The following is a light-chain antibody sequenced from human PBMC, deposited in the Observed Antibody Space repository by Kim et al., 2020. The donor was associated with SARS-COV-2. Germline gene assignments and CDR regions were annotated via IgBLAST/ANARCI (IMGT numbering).Light chain of an antibody. CDR1: RLGDKY. V-gene: IGLV3-1*01. CDR3: QAWDSSTWV. Sequence: VFPGQTASFSCSGDRLGDKYACWYQQKPGQSPVLVIYQDSKRPSGIPARFSGSNSGNTATLTISGTQAMDEADYYCQAWDSSTWVFGGGTQLTVL. J-gene: IGLJ3*02. CDR2: QDS.